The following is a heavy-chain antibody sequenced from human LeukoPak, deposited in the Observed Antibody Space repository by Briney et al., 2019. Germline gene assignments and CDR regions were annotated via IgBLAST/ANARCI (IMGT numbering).Heavy chain of an antibody. V-gene: IGHV4-30-4*07. CDR3: ARVRWGYFDY. CDR2: IYYSGST. D-gene: IGHD4-23*01. Sequence: SETLSLTCAVSGGSISSGGYSWSWIRQPPGKGLEWIGYIYYSGSTYYNPSLKSRVTISVDTSKNQFSLKLSSVTAADTAVYYCARVRWGYFDYWGQGTLVTVSS. CDR1: GGSISSGGYS. J-gene: IGHJ4*02.